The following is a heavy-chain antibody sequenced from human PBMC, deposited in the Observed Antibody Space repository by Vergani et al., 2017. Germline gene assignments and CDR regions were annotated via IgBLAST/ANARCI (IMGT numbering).Heavy chain of an antibody. J-gene: IGHJ5*02. V-gene: IGHV3-21*04. Sequence: EVQLVESGGGLVKPGGSLRLSCAASGFTFSSYSMNWVRQAPGKGLEWVSSISSSSSYIYYADSVKGRFTISRDNAKNSLYLQMNSLRAEDTAVYYCARARSFWVGELLDILDNWFDPWGQGTLVTVSS. CDR3: ARARSFWVGELLDILDNWFDP. CDR2: ISSSSSYI. D-gene: IGHD3-10*01. CDR1: GFTFSSYS.